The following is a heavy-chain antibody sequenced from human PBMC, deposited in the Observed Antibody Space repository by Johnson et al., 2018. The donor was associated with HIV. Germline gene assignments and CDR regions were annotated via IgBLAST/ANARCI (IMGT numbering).Heavy chain of an antibody. Sequence: VKLLESGGGLIKPGGSLRLSCAASGFTFSNYAMSWVRQAPGKGLEWVSGLSGSTIYYADSVKGRFTISRDNAKNSLYLQMNSLRAEDTALYYCARDSTPWGGDYVVYAFDIWGQGTMVTVSS. CDR2: LSGSTI. V-gene: IGHV3-69-1*01. CDR1: GFTFSNYA. CDR3: ARDSTPWGGDYVVYAFDI. D-gene: IGHD4-17*01. J-gene: IGHJ3*02.